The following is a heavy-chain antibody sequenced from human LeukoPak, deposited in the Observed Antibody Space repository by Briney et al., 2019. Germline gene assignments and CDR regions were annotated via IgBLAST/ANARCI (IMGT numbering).Heavy chain of an antibody. CDR2: IYYSGST. CDR1: GGSISSYY. J-gene: IGHJ4*02. CDR3: ARETAAGTVDY. Sequence: SETLSLTCTVSGGSISSYYWSWIRQPPGKGLEWIGYIYYSGSTNYNPSLKSRVTISVDTSKNQFSLKLSSVTAADTAVYYCARETAAGTVDYWGQGTPVTVSS. D-gene: IGHD6-13*01. V-gene: IGHV4-59*01.